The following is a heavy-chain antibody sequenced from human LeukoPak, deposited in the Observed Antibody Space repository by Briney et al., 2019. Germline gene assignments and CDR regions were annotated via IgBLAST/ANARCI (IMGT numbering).Heavy chain of an antibody. D-gene: IGHD3-3*01. CDR1: GGSISSSSNY. CDR3: ARRITIFGVVKDYFDY. Sequence: SETLSLTCTVSGGSISSSSNYWGWLRQPPGKGLEWIGSIYYSGSTYSNPSLKCRVTISVDTSKNHFSLQLSSVTAADTAVYYCARRITIFGVVKDYFDYWGQGTLVTVSS. V-gene: IGHV4-39*02. J-gene: IGHJ4*02. CDR2: IYYSGST.